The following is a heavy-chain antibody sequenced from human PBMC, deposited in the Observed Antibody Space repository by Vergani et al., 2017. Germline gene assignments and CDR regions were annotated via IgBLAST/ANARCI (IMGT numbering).Heavy chain of an antibody. Sequence: QVQLVQSGAEVKKPGSSVKVSCKASGGTFSSYAISWVRQAPGQGLEWMGGIIPIFGTANYAQKFQGRVTITTDESTSTAYMERSSLRSEDTAWYYCSRGTITVVVRAGPNYYYLDVWGKGTTVTVSS. CDR3: SRGTITVVVRAGPNYYYLDV. CDR1: GGTFSSYA. J-gene: IGHJ6*03. D-gene: IGHD2-2*01. CDR2: IIPIFGTA. V-gene: IGHV1-69*01.